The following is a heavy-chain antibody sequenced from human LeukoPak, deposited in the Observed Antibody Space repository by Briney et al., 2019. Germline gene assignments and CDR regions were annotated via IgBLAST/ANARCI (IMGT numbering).Heavy chain of an antibody. Sequence: SETLSLTCTVSGYSISSGYYWGWIRQPPGKGLEWIGSIYHSGSTYYNPSLKSRVTISVDTSKNQFSLKLSSVTAADTAVYYCARDSALRYFDWLLFQPTSLPNFDYWGQGTLVTVSS. CDR3: ARDSALRYFDWLLFQPTSLPNFDY. D-gene: IGHD3-9*01. CDR2: IYHSGST. CDR1: GYSISSGYY. J-gene: IGHJ4*02. V-gene: IGHV4-38-2*02.